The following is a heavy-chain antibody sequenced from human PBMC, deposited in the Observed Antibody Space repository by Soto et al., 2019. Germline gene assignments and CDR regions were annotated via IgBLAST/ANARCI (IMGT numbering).Heavy chain of an antibody. CDR2: IIPIFGTA. V-gene: IGHV1-69*13. J-gene: IGHJ4*02. CDR1: GGTFSSYA. CDR3: AGSAHHSLRTLPPTANGESLQFPG. D-gene: IGHD4-17*01. Sequence: SVKVSCKVSGGTFSSYAISWVRQAPGQGLEWMGGIIPIFGTANYAQKFQGRVTITADESTSTAYMELSSPRSEDTAVYYCAGSAHHSLRTLPPTANGESLQFPGWRPATLVTXSS.